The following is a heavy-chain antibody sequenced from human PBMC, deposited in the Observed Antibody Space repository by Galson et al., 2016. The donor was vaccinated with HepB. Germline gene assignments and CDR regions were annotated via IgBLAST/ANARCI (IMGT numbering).Heavy chain of an antibody. Sequence: TLSLTCTVSGGSISSGGYYWTWIRQHPGKGLEWIGYIYYSGSTYYNSSPKSRVIISVDTSKNQFSLMLGSVTAADTAIYYCARGSNCSGGRCFWFDPWGQGTLVTVSS. CDR3: ARGSNCSGGRCFWFDP. D-gene: IGHD2-15*01. CDR1: GGSISSGGYY. J-gene: IGHJ5*02. V-gene: IGHV4-31*03. CDR2: IYYSGST.